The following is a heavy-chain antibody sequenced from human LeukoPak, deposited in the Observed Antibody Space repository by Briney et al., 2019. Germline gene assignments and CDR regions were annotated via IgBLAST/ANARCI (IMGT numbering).Heavy chain of an antibody. CDR3: ARGATGRVDY. CDR1: GGSFSGYY. CDR2: INHSGST. D-gene: IGHD1-1*01. J-gene: IGHJ4*02. Sequence: PSETLSLTCAVYGGSFSGYYWSWIRQPPGKGLEWIGEINHSGSTNYNPSLKSRVTISVDTSKNQFSLKLSSVTAADTAVYYCARGATGRVDYWGQGTLVIVSS. V-gene: IGHV4-34*01.